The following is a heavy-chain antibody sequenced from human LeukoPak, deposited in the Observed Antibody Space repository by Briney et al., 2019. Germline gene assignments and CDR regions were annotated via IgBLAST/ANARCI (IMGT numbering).Heavy chain of an antibody. CDR2: ISGSGGST. J-gene: IGHJ4*02. Sequence: GGSLRLSCAASGFTFSSYAMSWVRQAPGKGLEWVSAISGSGGSTYYADSVKGRFTISRDNSKNTLYLQMNSLRAEDTAVYYCATFEDGDIFEYWGQGTLVTVSS. CDR3: ATFEDGDIFEY. D-gene: IGHD3-10*01. V-gene: IGHV3-23*01. CDR1: GFTFSSYA.